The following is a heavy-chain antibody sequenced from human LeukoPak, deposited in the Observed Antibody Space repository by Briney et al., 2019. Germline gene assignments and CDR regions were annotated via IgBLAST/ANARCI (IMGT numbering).Heavy chain of an antibody. CDR2: IYTSGST. J-gene: IGHJ6*03. CDR3: ARDKVDEYQLLRDYYYMDV. V-gene: IGHV4-61*02. D-gene: IGHD2-2*01. Sequence: PSETLSLTCTVSGGSISSGSYYWSWIRQPAGKGLEWIGRIYTSGSTNYNPSLKGRVTISVDTSKSQFSLKLSSVTAADTAVYYCARDKVDEYQLLRDYYYMDVWGKGTTVTVSS. CDR1: GGSISSGSYY.